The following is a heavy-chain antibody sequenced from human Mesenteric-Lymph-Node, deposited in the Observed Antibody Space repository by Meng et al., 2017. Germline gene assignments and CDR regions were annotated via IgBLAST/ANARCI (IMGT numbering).Heavy chain of an antibody. CDR2: IKYDDSAK. Sequence: GESLKISCAVSGFAFSGNWMSWVRQAPGKGLECVATIKYDDSAKSYVDSVKGRFTISRDNAKNSLFLQMNSLSAEDTAVYFCTRVGYNDYDRDYWGQGAQVTVSS. CDR3: TRVGYNDYDRDY. J-gene: IGHJ4*02. V-gene: IGHV3-7*01. CDR1: GFAFSGNW. D-gene: IGHD5-12*01.